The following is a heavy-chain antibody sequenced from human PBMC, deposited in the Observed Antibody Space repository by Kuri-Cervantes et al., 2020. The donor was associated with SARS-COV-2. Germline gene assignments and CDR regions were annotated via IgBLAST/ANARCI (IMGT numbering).Heavy chain of an antibody. J-gene: IGHJ3*02. CDR2: IYHSGST. V-gene: IGHV4-38-2*01. CDR1: GYSISSGYY. CDR3: ARQGPRSGSKRHDAFDI. Sequence: SETLSLTCAVSGYSISSGYYWGWIRQPPGKGLEWIGSIYHSGSTYYNPSPKSRVTISVDTSKNQFSLKLSSVTAADTAVYYCARQGPRSGSKRHDAFDIWGQGTMVTVSS. D-gene: IGHD1-26*01.